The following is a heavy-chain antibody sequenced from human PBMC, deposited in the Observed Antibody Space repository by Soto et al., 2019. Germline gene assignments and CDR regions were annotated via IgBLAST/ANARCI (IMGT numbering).Heavy chain of an antibody. Sequence: GESLKISCKGSGYSFTSYWIGWVRQMPGKGLEWMGIIYPGDSDTRYSPSFQGQVTISADKSISTAYLQWSSLKASDTAMYYCARHGSSWVSYYYYYGMDVWGQGTTVTVSS. CDR2: IYPGDSDT. CDR1: GYSFTSYW. V-gene: IGHV5-51*01. J-gene: IGHJ6*02. D-gene: IGHD6-13*01. CDR3: ARHGSSWVSYYYYYGMDV.